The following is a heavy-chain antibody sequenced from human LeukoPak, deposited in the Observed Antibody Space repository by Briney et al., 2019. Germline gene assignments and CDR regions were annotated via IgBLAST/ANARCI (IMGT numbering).Heavy chain of an antibody. CDR3: ARDFWSGYPYFDY. CDR2: IRYDGSNK. Sequence: GGSLRLSCAASGFTFSSYGMHWVRQAPGKGLEWVAFIRYDGSNKYYADSVKGRFTISRDNSKNTLYLQMNSLRAEDTAVYYCARDFWSGYPYFDYWGQGTLVTVSS. J-gene: IGHJ4*02. D-gene: IGHD3-3*01. CDR1: GFTFSSYG. V-gene: IGHV3-30*02.